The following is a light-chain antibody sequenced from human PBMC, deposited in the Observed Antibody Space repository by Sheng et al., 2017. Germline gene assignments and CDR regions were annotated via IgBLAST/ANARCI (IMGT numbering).Light chain of an antibody. CDR2: EDG. CDR1: TGAISANY. J-gene: IGLJ2*01. V-gene: IGLV6-57*01. Sequence: FVLTQPRSVSESPGQTVTISCTRNTGAISANYVQWYQHRPGSSPITLIYEDGRRPSGVSDRFSGSLDSSSNSASLTISGLRSEDEADYYCQSYDNDNVVFGGGTKLTVL. CDR3: QSYDNDNVV.